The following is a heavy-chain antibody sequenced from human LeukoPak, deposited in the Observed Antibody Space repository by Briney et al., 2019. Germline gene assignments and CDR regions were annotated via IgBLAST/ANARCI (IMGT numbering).Heavy chain of an antibody. J-gene: IGHJ5*02. CDR1: GYTFTGYY. Sequence: ASVTVSCKASGYTFTGYYMNWVRQAPGQGLEWMGWINPNSGGTNYAQKFQGRVTMTRDTSISTAYMELSRLRSDDTAVYHCARGSGYLDNWFDPWGQGTLVTVSS. D-gene: IGHD1-1*01. V-gene: IGHV1-2*02. CDR3: ARGSGYLDNWFDP. CDR2: INPNSGGT.